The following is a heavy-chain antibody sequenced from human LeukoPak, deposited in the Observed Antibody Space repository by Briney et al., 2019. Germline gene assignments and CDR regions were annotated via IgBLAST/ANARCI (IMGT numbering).Heavy chain of an antibody. Sequence: ASVKVSCKASGYTFTGYYMHWVRQAPGQGLEWMGWINPNSGGTNYAQKFQGRVTMTRDTSISTAYMELSRLRSDDTAAYYCARGIVVVATHDAFDIWGQGTMVTVSS. D-gene: IGHD2-15*01. V-gene: IGHV1-2*02. CDR3: ARGIVVVATHDAFDI. CDR2: INPNSGGT. CDR1: GYTFTGYY. J-gene: IGHJ3*02.